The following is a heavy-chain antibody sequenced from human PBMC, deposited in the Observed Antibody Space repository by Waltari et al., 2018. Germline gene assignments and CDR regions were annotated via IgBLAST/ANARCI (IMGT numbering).Heavy chain of an antibody. D-gene: IGHD3-16*01. CDR1: GFTFSSYA. CDR3: AKVRGLGAGDY. CDR2: IYSGGST. Sequence: EVQLLESGGGLVQPGGSLRLSCAASGFTFSSYAMSWVRQAPGKGLEWVSVIYSGGSTYYADSVKGRFTISRDNSKNTLYLQMTSLRAEDTAVYYCAKVRGLGAGDYWGQGTLVTVSS. J-gene: IGHJ4*02. V-gene: IGHV3-23*03.